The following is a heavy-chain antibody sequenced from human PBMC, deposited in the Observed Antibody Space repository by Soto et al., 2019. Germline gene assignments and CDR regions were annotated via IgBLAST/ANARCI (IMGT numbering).Heavy chain of an antibody. CDR3: ARVGQPPSDY. J-gene: IGHJ4*02. CDR1: GGSFSGYY. CDR2: IIHTGRT. D-gene: IGHD2-2*01. V-gene: IGHV4-34*12. Sequence: PSETLSLTCAASGGSFSGYYWSWIRQPPGKGLEWVWEIIHTGRTNHNPSPKSRITISVDTSKKQFSLKLSSVTAADTAVYYCARVGQPPSDYWGQGTLVTVSS.